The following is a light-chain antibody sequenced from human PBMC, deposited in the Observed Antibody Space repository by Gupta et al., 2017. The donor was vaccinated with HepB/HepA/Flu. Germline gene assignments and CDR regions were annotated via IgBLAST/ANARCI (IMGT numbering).Light chain of an antibody. CDR2: KDS. CDR1: ALPKQY. Sequence: SYALTQPPSVSVSPGQTARITCSGDALPKQYVYWYQQKPGQAPLLVIYKDSERPSGIPERFSGSSSGTTVTLTISGLQAEDEADYYCQSADSSGTFNWVFGGGTKLTVL. V-gene: IGLV3-25*03. CDR3: QSADSSGTFNWV. J-gene: IGLJ3*02.